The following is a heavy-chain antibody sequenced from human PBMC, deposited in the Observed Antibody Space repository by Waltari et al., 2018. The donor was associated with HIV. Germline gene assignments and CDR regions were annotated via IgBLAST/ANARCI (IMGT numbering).Heavy chain of an antibody. J-gene: IGHJ4*02. D-gene: IGHD5-12*01. V-gene: IGHV3-23*01. CDR1: GFTFSKYP. CDR3: AKGMGGYARGLDY. CDR2: ISSSGSST. Sequence: EVQLLESGGGLVQPGGSLRLSCDASGFTFSKYPLTWVPQAPGKGLEWVSSISSSGSSTYYADSVKGRFTISRDNSKNTLYVQMNSLRAEDTAVYYCAKGMGGYARGLDYWGQGTLVTVSS.